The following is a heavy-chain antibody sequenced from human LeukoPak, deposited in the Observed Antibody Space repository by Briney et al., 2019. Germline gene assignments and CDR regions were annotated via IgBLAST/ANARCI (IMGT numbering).Heavy chain of an antibody. CDR1: GLTFSSYE. CDR2: ISSSGTVI. CDR3: AREEYDISGYYFY. D-gene: IGHD3-22*01. Sequence: GGSLRLSCTASGLTFSSYEMNWVRQAPGKGLEWVSHISSSGTVIYYADSVKGRFTISRDNAKNSLYLQMNSLRDEDTAVYYCAREEYDISGYYFYWCQGTLVTVSS. V-gene: IGHV3-48*03. J-gene: IGHJ4*02.